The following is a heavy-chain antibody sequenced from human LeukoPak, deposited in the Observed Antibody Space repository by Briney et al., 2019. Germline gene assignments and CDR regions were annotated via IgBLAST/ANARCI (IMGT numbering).Heavy chain of an antibody. CDR2: VYYSGST. Sequence: SQTLSLTCTVSGGSISSGDYYWSWIRQPPGKGLEWIGYVYYSGSTYYNPSLKSRVTISVDTSKNQFSLKLSSVTAADTAVYYCAREVASPGGYDYWGQGTLVTVSS. CDR1: GGSISSGDYY. CDR3: AREVASPGGYDY. V-gene: IGHV4-30-4*01. D-gene: IGHD2-15*01. J-gene: IGHJ4*02.